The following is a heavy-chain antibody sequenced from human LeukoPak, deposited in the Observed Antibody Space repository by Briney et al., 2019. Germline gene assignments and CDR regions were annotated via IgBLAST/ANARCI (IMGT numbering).Heavy chain of an antibody. CDR3: ARHDSFIPY. D-gene: IGHD5-18*01. J-gene: IGHJ4*02. V-gene: IGHV3-23*01. CDR1: GFTFNYYA. Sequence: PGGSLRLSCAASGFTFNYYAMSWVRQAPGKGLEWVSVISDNEGTTYYTDSVKGRFTISRDNTKNTVYLQMNSLRADDTAVYFCARHDSFIPYWGQGTLVTVSS. CDR2: ISDNEGTT.